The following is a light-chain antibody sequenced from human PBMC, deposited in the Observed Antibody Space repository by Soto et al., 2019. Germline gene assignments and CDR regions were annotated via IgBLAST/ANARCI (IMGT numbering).Light chain of an antibody. V-gene: IGKV1-13*02. CDR2: DAS. J-gene: IGKJ5*01. CDR3: QQFKSYHIT. CDR1: QGISSA. Sequence: AIQLTQSPSSLSASVGDRVTITCRASQGISSALAWYQQKPGNAPKLLVYDASTLESGVPSRFSGSGSGTDFTLTISSLQPEDFATYYCQQFKSYHITFGQGTRLEIK.